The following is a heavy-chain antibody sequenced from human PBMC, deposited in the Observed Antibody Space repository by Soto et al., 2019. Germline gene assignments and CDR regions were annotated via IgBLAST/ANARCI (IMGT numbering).Heavy chain of an antibody. CDR1: GFTVSSNY. V-gene: IGHV3-66*01. CDR2: IYSGGST. Sequence: GGSLRLSCAASGFTVSSNYMSWVRQAPGKGLEWVSVIYSGGSTYYADSVKGRFTISRDNSKNTLYLQMNSLRAEDTAVYYCARDLAVTAEYDAFDIWGQGTMVTVSS. D-gene: IGHD4-4*01. J-gene: IGHJ3*02. CDR3: ARDLAVTAEYDAFDI.